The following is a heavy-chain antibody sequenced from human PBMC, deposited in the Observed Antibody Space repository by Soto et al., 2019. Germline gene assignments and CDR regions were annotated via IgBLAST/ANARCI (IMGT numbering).Heavy chain of an antibody. D-gene: IGHD3-9*01. CDR2: IYYSGST. Sequence: QVQLQESGPGLVKPSETLSLTCTVSGGSISSYSWGWIRQPPGKGLEWIGYIYYSGSTNYNPSLKCRVTISVDTSKTQFSLKLSSVTAADTAVYYCARRYGAGFDYWGQGTLVTVSS. J-gene: IGHJ4*02. CDR1: GGSISSYS. CDR3: ARRYGAGFDY. V-gene: IGHV4-59*01.